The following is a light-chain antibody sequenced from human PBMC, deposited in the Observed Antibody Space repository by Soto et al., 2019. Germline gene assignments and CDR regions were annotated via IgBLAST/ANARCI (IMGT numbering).Light chain of an antibody. V-gene: IGLV2-14*01. CDR2: DVS. CDR3: SSYTSGTTYV. J-gene: IGLJ1*01. Sequence: QSALAQPASVSGSPGQSITISCTGTSSDVGAYDYVSWYQQRPGKAPKLMIYDVSDRPSGVSNRFSGSKSGNTASLTISGLLADDEADYFCSSYTSGTTYVFGTGTKLTVL. CDR1: SSDVGAYDY.